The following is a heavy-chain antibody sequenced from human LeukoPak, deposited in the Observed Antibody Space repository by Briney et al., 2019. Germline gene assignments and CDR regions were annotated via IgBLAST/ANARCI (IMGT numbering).Heavy chain of an antibody. D-gene: IGHD3-22*01. CDR1: GFTFSSYS. V-gene: IGHV3-21*04. J-gene: IGHJ4*02. Sequence: GGSLRLSCAASGFTFSSYSMNWVRQAPGKGLEWVSSISTSSSYIYYADSVKGRFTISRDNAKNSLYLQMNSLRAEDTAVYYCARYSQGSGRGYDSSGYYLYYFDYWGQGTLVTVSS. CDR2: ISTSSSYI. CDR3: ARYSQGSGRGYDSSGYYLYYFDY.